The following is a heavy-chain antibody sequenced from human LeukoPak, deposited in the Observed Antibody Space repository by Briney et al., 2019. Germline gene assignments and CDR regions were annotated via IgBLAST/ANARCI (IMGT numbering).Heavy chain of an antibody. CDR2: IGEDGSEK. Sequence: PVGSLRLSCAVSGFTFTSYWMTWVRQAPGKGLEWVANIGEDGSEKSYVDSVKGRFTISRDNAKNSLYLQMNSLRAEDTAVYYCARGPFYYGSGTYQYFDYWGQGTLVTVSS. V-gene: IGHV3-7*01. D-gene: IGHD3-10*01. CDR3: ARGPFYYGSGTYQYFDY. J-gene: IGHJ4*02. CDR1: GFTFTSYW.